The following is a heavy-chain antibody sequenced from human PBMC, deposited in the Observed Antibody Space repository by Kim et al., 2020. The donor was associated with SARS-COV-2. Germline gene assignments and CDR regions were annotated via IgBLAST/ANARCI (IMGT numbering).Heavy chain of an antibody. Sequence: GRLTIARDNAKNSLYLQMNSLRAEDTAVYYCARELHRYNWNSQQFYGMDVWGQGTTVTVSS. J-gene: IGHJ6*02. D-gene: IGHD1-7*01. V-gene: IGHV3-11*06. CDR3: ARELHRYNWNSQQFYGMDV.